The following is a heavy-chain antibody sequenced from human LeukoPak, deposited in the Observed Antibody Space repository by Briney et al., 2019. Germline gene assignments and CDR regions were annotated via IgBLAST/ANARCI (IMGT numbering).Heavy chain of an antibody. J-gene: IGHJ3*02. V-gene: IGHV3-23*01. CDR3: AKLPTGDDAFDI. Sequence: GGSLRLSCTASRFTFSTYVMSWVRQAPGKGLEWVSAITGSGGNTYYADSVKGRFTISRDNSKNTLYLQLNSLRAEDTAVYYCAKLPTGDDAFDIWGQGAMVTVSS. CDR1: RFTFSTYV. D-gene: IGHD7-27*01. CDR2: ITGSGGNT.